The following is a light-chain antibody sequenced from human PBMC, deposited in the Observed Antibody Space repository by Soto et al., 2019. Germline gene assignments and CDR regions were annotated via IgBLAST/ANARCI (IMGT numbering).Light chain of an antibody. J-gene: IGLJ2*01. CDR1: SSNIGSNY. V-gene: IGLV1-47*01. CDR3: AAWADSLIL. Sequence: QSVLTQPPSASGTPGQRVTISCSGSSSNIGSNYVYWYQQLPGTAPKLLIYRNNQRPSGVPDRFSGSKSGTSASLAISGLRSEDAADYYCAAWADSLILFGGGTKLTVL. CDR2: RNN.